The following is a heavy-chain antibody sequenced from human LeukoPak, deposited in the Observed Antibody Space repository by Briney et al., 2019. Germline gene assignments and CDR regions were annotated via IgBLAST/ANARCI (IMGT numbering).Heavy chain of an antibody. CDR1: GGSISSGGYS. CDR3: ARTIFGVASHAFDI. Sequence: SQTLSLTCAVSGGSISSGGYSWSWIRQPPGTGLEWIGYIYHSGSTYYNPSLKSRVTKSVDRSKNQFSLKLSSVTAADTAVYYCARTIFGVASHAFDIWGQGTMVTVSS. D-gene: IGHD3-3*01. J-gene: IGHJ3*02. V-gene: IGHV4-30-2*01. CDR2: IYHSGST.